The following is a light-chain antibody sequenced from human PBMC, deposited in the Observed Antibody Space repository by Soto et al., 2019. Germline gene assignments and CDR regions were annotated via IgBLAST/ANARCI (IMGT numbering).Light chain of an antibody. CDR2: NGS. V-gene: IGKV3-20*01. CDR1: QSVSSN. J-gene: IGKJ1*01. Sequence: LTQSPGTLSLSPGEGATLSFRASQSVSSNLAWYQQKPGQAPRLLIYNGSSRATGIPDRFSGSGSGTDFTLTISRLEPEDFGVYYCQQYHSSVWTFGQGTKV. CDR3: QQYHSSVWT.